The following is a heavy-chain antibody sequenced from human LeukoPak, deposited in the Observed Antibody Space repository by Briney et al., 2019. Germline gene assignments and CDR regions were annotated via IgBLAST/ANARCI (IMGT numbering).Heavy chain of an antibody. CDR1: GGSVTSRDYY. V-gene: IGHV4-39*07. CDR3: ARDSPFTIVTH. J-gene: IGHJ4*02. CDR2: IYHSGST. Sequence: PSETLFLTCTVSGGSVTSRDYYWGWIRQPPGKGLEWIGSIYHSGSTYYNPSLKSRVTISVDTSKNQFSLKLSSVTAADTAVYYCARDSPFTIVTHWGQGTLVTVSS. D-gene: IGHD4-23*01.